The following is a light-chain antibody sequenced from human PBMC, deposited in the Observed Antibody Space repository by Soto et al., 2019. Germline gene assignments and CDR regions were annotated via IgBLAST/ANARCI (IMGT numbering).Light chain of an antibody. V-gene: IGLV2-11*01. CDR1: SSDVGNYNY. Sequence: QSALTQPRSVSGSPGQSVTISCTGTSSDVGNYNYVSWYQQHPGKAPKLMIYDVIKRPSGVPDRFSGSKSGNTASLTISGLQAEDEADYYCCSYAGSYTSLFGGGTKVTVL. CDR2: DVI. J-gene: IGLJ2*01. CDR3: CSYAGSYTSL.